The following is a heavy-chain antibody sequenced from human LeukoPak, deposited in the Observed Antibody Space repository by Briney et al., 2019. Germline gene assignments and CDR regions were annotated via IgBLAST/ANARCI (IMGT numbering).Heavy chain of an antibody. V-gene: IGHV3-23*01. D-gene: IGHD2-21*02. CDR2: ISGSGGST. CDR1: GFTFSSFG. CDR3: AKDHANTPVVTN. Sequence: GGTLKLSCAASGFTFSSFGMSWVRQAPGKGLEWVSAISGSGGSTYYADSVTGRFTVSRDNSKNTVDLQMNNLRVDDTAIYYCAKDHANTPVVTNWGQGILVSVSS. J-gene: IGHJ4*02.